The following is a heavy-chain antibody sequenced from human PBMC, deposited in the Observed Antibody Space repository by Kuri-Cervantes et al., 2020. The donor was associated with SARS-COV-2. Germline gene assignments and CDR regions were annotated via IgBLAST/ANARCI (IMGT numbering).Heavy chain of an antibody. D-gene: IGHD5/OR15-5a*01. Sequence: GESLKISCAASGFTFSSYWMSWVHQAPGKGLEWVANIKQDGSEKYYVDSVKGRFTISRDNAWDSLYLQMNSLRDEDTAVYYCASAKVSTNALIEFWGQGTLVTVSS. CDR2: IKQDGSEK. CDR3: ASAKVSTNALIEF. J-gene: IGHJ4*02. CDR1: GFTFSSYW. V-gene: IGHV3-7*01.